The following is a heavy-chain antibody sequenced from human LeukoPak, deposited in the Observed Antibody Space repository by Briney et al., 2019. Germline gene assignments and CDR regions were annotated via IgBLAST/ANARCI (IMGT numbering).Heavy chain of an antibody. D-gene: IGHD3-10*01. Sequence: SETLSLTYTVYGASISSTNHYWGWIRQPPGKGLEWIGSNYFSGSTYYNPSLKSRVAISVDTSKNQFSLKLSSVTAADTALYYCARGTRGSYYTDVWGKGTTVTVSS. CDR2: NYFSGST. J-gene: IGHJ6*03. V-gene: IGHV4-39*07. CDR3: ARGTRGSYYTDV. CDR1: GASISSTNHY.